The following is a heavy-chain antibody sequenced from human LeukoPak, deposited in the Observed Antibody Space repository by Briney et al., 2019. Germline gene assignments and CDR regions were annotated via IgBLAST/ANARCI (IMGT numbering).Heavy chain of an antibody. D-gene: IGHD1-26*01. Sequence: TGGSLRLSCAASGFTFSRYDVHGVREAPGRGVEWVAVMWDDKSNKYYADSVKVRFTISRDSSKNTLYLQMNNLGAEDTAMYYCARGRSGSYQPGIYWGQGTLVTVSS. CDR3: ARGRSGSYQPGIY. V-gene: IGHV3-33*01. J-gene: IGHJ4*02. CDR1: GFTFSRYD. CDR2: MWDDKSNK.